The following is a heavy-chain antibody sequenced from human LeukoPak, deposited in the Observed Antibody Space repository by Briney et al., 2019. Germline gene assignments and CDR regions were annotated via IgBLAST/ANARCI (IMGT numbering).Heavy chain of an antibody. J-gene: IGHJ6*02. D-gene: IGHD3-10*01. CDR3: AKRSRRLTLVRGVPREDV. CDR2: IYYSGST. CDR1: GGSISSYY. Sequence: SETLSLTCTASGGSISSYYWSWIRQPPGKGLEWIGYIYYSGSTNHNPSLKSRVTISIDTSKNQFSLKLSSVTAADTAVYYCAKRSRRLTLVRGVPREDVWGQGTTVTVSS. V-gene: IGHV4-59*01.